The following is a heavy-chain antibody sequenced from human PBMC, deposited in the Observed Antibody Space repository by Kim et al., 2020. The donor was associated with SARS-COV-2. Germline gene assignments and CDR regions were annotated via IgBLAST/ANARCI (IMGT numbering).Heavy chain of an antibody. CDR1: GYTFTTYP. V-gene: IGHV1-3*01. CDR3: TRAPQGEL. D-gene: IGHD3-16*01. CDR2: INPGTGDT. J-gene: IGHJ4*02. Sequence: ASVKVSCKASGYTFTTYPIHWVRQAPGQRLEWMGWINPGTGDTKYSQNFQGRVTVTTDTSANTAYMELSSLRSEDTAVYYCTRAPQGELWGQGTLVTASS.